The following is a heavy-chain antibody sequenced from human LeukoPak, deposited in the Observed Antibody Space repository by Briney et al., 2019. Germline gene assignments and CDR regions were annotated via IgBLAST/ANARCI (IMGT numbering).Heavy chain of an antibody. CDR2: ISYDGSNK. CDR1: GFTFSSCG. D-gene: IGHD1-26*01. V-gene: IGHV3-30*18. Sequence: GGSLRLSCAASGFTFSSCGMHWVRQAPGKGLEWVAVISYDGSNKYYADSVKGRFTISRDNSKNTLYLQMNSLRAEDTAVYYCAKDRSGSYWDWFDPWGQGTLVTVSS. J-gene: IGHJ5*02. CDR3: AKDRSGSYWDWFDP.